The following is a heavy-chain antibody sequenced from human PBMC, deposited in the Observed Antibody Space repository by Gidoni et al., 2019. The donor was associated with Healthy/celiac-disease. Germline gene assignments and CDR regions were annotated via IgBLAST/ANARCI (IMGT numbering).Heavy chain of an antibody. CDR2: IYYSGST. Sequence: QVQLQESGPGLVKPSETLSLTCPVSGGSISRYYWSWIRQPPGKGLEWIGYIYYSGSTNYTPSLKSRVTISVDTSKNQFSLKLSSVTAADTAVYYCARLGGILTGPYNWFDPWGQGTLVTVSS. J-gene: IGHJ5*02. CDR3: ARLGGILTGPYNWFDP. CDR1: GGSISRYY. D-gene: IGHD3-9*01. V-gene: IGHV4-59*01.